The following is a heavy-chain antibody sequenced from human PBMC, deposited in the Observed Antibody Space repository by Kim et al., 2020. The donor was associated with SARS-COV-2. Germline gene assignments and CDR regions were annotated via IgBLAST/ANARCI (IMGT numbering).Heavy chain of an antibody. CDR1: GYTFTSYA. D-gene: IGHD3-10*01. V-gene: IGHV7-4-1*02. CDR2: INTNTGNP. J-gene: IGHJ6*02. CDR3: ASSYYGSGSYYRYYYYYGMDV. Sequence: ASVKVSCKASGYTFTSYAMNWGRQAPGQGLEWMGWINTNTGNPTYAQGFTGRFVFSLDTSVSTAYLQISSLKAEDTAVYYCASSYYGSGSYYRYYYYYGMDVWGQGTTVTVSS.